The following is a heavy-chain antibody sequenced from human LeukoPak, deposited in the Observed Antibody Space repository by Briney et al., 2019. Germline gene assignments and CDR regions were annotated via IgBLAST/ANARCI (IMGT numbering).Heavy chain of an antibody. CDR2: ISHSGTT. V-gene: IGHV4-39*07. Sequence: KPSETLSLTCAVSGASIRSSGSFWGWFRQPPGKGLELLGTISHSGTTYYNPSLKSRVTISTDTSKNNFSLKLTSVTAADTAIYYCTRDLGNWLIDYWGQGTLVTVSS. D-gene: IGHD4-23*01. CDR1: GASIRSSGSF. J-gene: IGHJ4*02. CDR3: TRDLGNWLIDY.